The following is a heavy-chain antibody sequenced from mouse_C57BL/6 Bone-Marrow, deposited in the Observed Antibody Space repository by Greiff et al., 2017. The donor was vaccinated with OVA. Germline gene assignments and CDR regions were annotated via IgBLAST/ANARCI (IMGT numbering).Heavy chain of an antibody. CDR1: GYSITSGYY. CDR3: ATMVTTTTPYYAMDY. V-gene: IGHV3-6*01. Sequence: QSGPGLVKPSQSLSLTCSVTGYSITSGYYWNWIRQFPGNKLEWMGYISYDGSNNYNPSLKNRISITRDTSKNQFFLKLNSVTTEDTATYYCATMVTTTTPYYAMDYRGQGTSVTVSS. J-gene: IGHJ4*01. CDR2: ISYDGSN. D-gene: IGHD2-2*01.